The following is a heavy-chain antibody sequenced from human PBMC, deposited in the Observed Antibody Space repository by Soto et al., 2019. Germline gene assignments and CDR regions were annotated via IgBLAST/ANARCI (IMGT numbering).Heavy chain of an antibody. Sequence: EVQLVESGGGLVQPGGSLRLSCAASGLTFGRSWMSWARQAPGKGLQWVANIKEDGSEEYYLDSVKGRFTISRDNAKNSLYLQMNSLTAEDTAVYYCARDLGYQTLDHWGQGTLVTVSS. D-gene: IGHD6-25*01. CDR1: GLTFGRSW. CDR3: ARDLGYQTLDH. V-gene: IGHV3-7*01. CDR2: IKEDGSEE. J-gene: IGHJ4*02.